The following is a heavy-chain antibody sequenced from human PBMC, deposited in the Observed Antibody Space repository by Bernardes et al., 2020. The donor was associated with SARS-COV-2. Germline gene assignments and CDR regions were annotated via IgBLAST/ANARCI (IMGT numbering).Heavy chain of an antibody. Sequence: SQTLSLTCAISGDSVSSNSAAWNWIRQSPSRGLEWLGRTYYRSKWYNDYAVTVKSRITINTDTSKNQFSLQLNSVTPEDTAVYYCARDKGYYDFWSGLGNYYYYMDVWGKGTTVTVSS. V-gene: IGHV6-1*01. CDR2: TYYRSKWYN. CDR3: ARDKGYYDFWSGLGNYYYYMDV. J-gene: IGHJ6*03. CDR1: GDSVSSNSAA. D-gene: IGHD3-3*01.